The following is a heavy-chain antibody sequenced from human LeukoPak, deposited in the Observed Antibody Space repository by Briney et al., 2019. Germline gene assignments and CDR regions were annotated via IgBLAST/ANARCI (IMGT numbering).Heavy chain of an antibody. J-gene: IGHJ3*02. Sequence: ASVKVSCKASGYTFTGYYMHWVRQAPGQGLEWMGWINPNSGGTNYAQKFQGRVTMTRDTSISTAYMELSSLRSEDTAVYYCARDMDYERRSGSDAFDIWGQGTMVTVSS. V-gene: IGHV1-2*02. D-gene: IGHD4-17*01. CDR3: ARDMDYERRSGSDAFDI. CDR2: INPNSGGT. CDR1: GYTFTGYY.